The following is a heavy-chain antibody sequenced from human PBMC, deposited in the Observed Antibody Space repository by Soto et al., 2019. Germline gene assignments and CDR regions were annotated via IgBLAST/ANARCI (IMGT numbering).Heavy chain of an antibody. CDR1: GYSISSGYY. V-gene: IGHV4-38-2*01. CDR3: ARVHISGHGVDY. J-gene: IGHJ4*02. D-gene: IGHD5-12*01. CDR2: ISHSGST. Sequence: SETLSLTCAVSGYSISSGYYWAWIRQPPGQGLEWFGSISHSGSTYYNPSLKSRVTISVHTSKNQFSLDLTSVTAADTAIYYCARVHISGHGVDYWGQGTLVTVS.